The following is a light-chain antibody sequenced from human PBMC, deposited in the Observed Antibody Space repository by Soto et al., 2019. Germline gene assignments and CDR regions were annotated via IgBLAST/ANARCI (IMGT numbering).Light chain of an antibody. J-gene: IGKJ1*01. Sequence: HIIQGKSTHSASLGDRISISCRASQSIGNRLAWYKQKPGTAPKVLIYDASTLESGVPSRFSGSGSGTNFILALSSLQPGDFATDSCLPSGTLWPFALGTKVDI. CDR2: DAS. CDR3: LPSGTLWP. V-gene: IGKV1-5*01. CDR1: QSIGNR.